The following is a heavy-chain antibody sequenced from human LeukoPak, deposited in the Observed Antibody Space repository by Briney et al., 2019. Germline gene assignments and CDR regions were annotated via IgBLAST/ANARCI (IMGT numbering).Heavy chain of an antibody. V-gene: IGHV3-66*02. D-gene: IGHD3-3*01. Sequence: PGGSLRLSCAASGFTVSSNYMSWVRQAPGKGLEWVSVIYSGGSTYYADSVKGRFTISRDNSKNTLYLQMNSLRAEDTAVYYCARVMNYDFWSGPMDVWGKGTTVTVSS. CDR2: IYSGGST. J-gene: IGHJ6*03. CDR3: ARVMNYDFWSGPMDV. CDR1: GFTVSSNY.